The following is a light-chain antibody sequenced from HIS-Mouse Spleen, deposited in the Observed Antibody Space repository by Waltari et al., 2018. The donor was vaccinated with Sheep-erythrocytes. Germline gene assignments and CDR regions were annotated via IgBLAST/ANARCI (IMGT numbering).Light chain of an antibody. CDR2: LNSDGSH. J-gene: IGLJ1*01. CDR1: SWHSSYA. V-gene: IGLV4-69*01. CDR3: CSYAGSYNHV. Sequence: QLVLTQSPSASASLAASVKLTCTLRSWHSSYATAGHQQQPEKGPRYLMKLNSDGSHSKGDGIHDRFSGSSSGAERYLTISSLQSEDEADYYCCSYAGSYNHVFATGTKVTVL.